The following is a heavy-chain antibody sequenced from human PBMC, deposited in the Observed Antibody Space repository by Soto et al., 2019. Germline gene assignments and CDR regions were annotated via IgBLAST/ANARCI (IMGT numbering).Heavy chain of an antibody. V-gene: IGHV3-23*01. Sequence: GGSLRLSCAASGFTFSSYAMSWVRQAPGKGLEWVSAISGSGGSTYYADSVKGRFTISRDNSKNTLYLQMNSLRDEDTAVYYCASDRCYDGTCYYASDSWGQGTLVTVYS. CDR3: ASDRCYDGTCYYASDS. J-gene: IGHJ5*01. CDR1: GFTFSSYA. D-gene: IGHD3-16*01. CDR2: ISGSGGST.